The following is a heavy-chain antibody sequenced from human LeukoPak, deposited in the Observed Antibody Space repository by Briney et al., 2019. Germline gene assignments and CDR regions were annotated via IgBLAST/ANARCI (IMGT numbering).Heavy chain of an antibody. CDR3: ARVDRYYFYMDV. Sequence: ASVKVSCKASGGAFSSYIITWVRQAPGQGLEWTGGIIPLFNTPNYAQKFQGRVTITTDDSTHTSYVELRSLRSEDTAVYYCARVDRYYFYMDVWGKGTTVTVSS. CDR1: GGAFSSYI. CDR2: IIPLFNTP. V-gene: IGHV1-69*05. J-gene: IGHJ6*03.